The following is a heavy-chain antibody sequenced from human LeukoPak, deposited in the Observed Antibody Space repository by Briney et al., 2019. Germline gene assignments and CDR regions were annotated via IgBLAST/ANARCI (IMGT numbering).Heavy chain of an antibody. V-gene: IGHV4-30-2*01. CDR1: GDSITTGGYS. D-gene: IGHD3/OR15-3a*01. CDR2: FYHSGNT. Sequence: PSETLSLTCEVSGDSITTGGYSWSWIRQPPGKGLEWLGYFYHSGNTYYNPSLESRVTMSIDASKNQLSLKVTSVTAADTAVYYCARVPYNFGSGGSDGWFDPWGQGSLVIVSS. CDR3: ARVPYNFGSGGSDGWFDP. J-gene: IGHJ5*02.